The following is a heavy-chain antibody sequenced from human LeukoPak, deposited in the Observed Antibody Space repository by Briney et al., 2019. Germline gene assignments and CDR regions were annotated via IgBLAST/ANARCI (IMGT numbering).Heavy chain of an antibody. J-gene: IGHJ2*01. D-gene: IGHD3-10*01. CDR3: ARGSGGWSFDL. CDR2: IYTGGST. V-gene: IGHV3-66*01. CDR1: GFRFSSYA. Sequence: GGSLRLSCAASGFRFSSYAMSWVRQAPARGLEWVSAIYTGGSTYHAESVKGRFTISRDNSQNTLYLQMNSLRGEDTAVYYCARGSGGWSFDLWGRGTLVTVSS.